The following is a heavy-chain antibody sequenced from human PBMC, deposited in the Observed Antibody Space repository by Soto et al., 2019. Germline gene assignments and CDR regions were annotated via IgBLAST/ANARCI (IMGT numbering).Heavy chain of an antibody. D-gene: IGHD2-15*01. CDR2: ISGSGGST. V-gene: IGHV3-23*01. Sequence: GGSLRLSCAASGFTFSSYAMSWVRQAPGKGLEWVSAISGSGGSTYYADSVKGRFTISRDNSKNTLYLQMNSLRAEDTAVYYCAKGYCSGGSCAVDYWGQGTLVTVSS. CDR3: AKGYCSGGSCAVDY. J-gene: IGHJ4*02. CDR1: GFTFSSYA.